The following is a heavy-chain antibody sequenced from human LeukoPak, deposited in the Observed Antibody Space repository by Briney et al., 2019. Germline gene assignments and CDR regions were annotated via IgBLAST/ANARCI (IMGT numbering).Heavy chain of an antibody. V-gene: IGHV4-34*01. Sequence: SETLSLTCAVYGGSFSGYYWSWIRQPPGKGLEWIGEINHSGSTNYNPSLKSRVTISVDTSKNQFSLKLSSVTAADTAVYYCARGGYRYYGSGSYGYWGQGTLVTASS. CDR3: ARGGYRYYGSGSYGY. D-gene: IGHD3-10*01. CDR2: INHSGST. CDR1: GGSFSGYY. J-gene: IGHJ4*02.